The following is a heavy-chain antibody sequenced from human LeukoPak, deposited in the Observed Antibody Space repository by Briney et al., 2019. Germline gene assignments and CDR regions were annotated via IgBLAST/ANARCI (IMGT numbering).Heavy chain of an antibody. D-gene: IGHD2-8*01. CDR1: GFTFSSYD. CDR3: ARDERCDV. CDR2: IYSGGST. V-gene: IGHV3-66*01. Sequence: GGSLRLSCAASGFTFSSYDMHWVRQATGKGLEWVSVIYSGGSTYYADSVKGRFTISRDNSKNTLYLQMNSLRAEDTAVYYCARDERCDVWGQGTTVTASS. J-gene: IGHJ6*02.